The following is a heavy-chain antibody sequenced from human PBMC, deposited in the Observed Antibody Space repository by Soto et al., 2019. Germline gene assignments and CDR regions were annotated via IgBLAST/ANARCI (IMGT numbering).Heavy chain of an antibody. CDR1: GLTFSNYA. CDR3: AKNYYFDY. J-gene: IGHJ4*02. V-gene: IGHV3-23*01. Sequence: GGSLRLSCVASGLTFSNYAMSWVRQAPGKGLEWVSSINVDSTTYYADSVKGRFTISRDNSKNTLYLQMNSLRAEDTAVYYCAKNYYFDYWGQGTLVTVSS. CDR2: INVDSTT.